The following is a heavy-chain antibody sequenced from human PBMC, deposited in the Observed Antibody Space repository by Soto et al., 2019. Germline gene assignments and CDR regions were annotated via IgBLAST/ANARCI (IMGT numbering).Heavy chain of an antibody. CDR3: ARVYRSYDIDY. CDR1: GYTFTSYG. CDR2: ISAYNGNT. J-gene: IGHJ4*02. D-gene: IGHD3-9*01. V-gene: IGHV1-18*01. Sequence: QVQLVQSGAEVKKPGASVKVSCKASGYTFTSYGISWVRQAPGQGLEWMGWISAYNGNTNYAQKLQGRVTMTTDTTTRSAYMEMRRLRSDDTAVYYCARVYRSYDIDYWGQGTLVTVSS.